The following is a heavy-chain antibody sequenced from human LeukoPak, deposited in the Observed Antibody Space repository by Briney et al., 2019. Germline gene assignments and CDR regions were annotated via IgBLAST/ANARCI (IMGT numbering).Heavy chain of an antibody. CDR1: GFTFSGLG. Sequence: GGSLRLSCAASGFTFSGLGMTWVRQAPGKGLKWVSGISGSGSSTYYADSVKGRFTISRDNSKNSVYLQMNSLRADDTAVYYCAKTMGAIDHDYWGQGTLVTVSS. CDR2: ISGSGSST. V-gene: IGHV3-23*01. CDR3: AKTMGAIDHDY. D-gene: IGHD1-26*01. J-gene: IGHJ4*02.